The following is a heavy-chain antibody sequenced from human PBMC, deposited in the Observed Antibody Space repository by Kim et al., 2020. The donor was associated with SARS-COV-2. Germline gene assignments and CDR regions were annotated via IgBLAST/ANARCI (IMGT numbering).Heavy chain of an antibody. V-gene: IGHV4-4*02. CDR1: GGSISSSNW. J-gene: IGHJ4*02. D-gene: IGHD6-13*01. CDR2: IYHSGST. CDR3: ARNPPLVIAAAGTTLPDY. Sequence: SETLSLTCAVSGGSISSSNWWSWVRQPPGKGLEWIGEIYHSGSTNYNPSLKSRVTISVDKSKNQFSLKLSSVTAADTAVYYCARNPPLVIAAAGTTLPDYWGQRTLVTVSS.